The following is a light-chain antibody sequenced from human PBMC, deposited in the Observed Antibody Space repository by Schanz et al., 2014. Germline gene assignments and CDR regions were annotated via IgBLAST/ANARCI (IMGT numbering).Light chain of an antibody. CDR1: SSDVGGYNY. Sequence: QSVLTQPPSASGSPGQSVTISCTGTSSDVGGYNYVSWYQQHPGKAPKLMIYDVSYRPSGVSDRFSGSKSGNTASLTISGLQTEDEADYYCCSYAGSNNFVVFGGGTKLTVL. V-gene: IGLV2-8*01. J-gene: IGLJ2*01. CDR3: CSYAGSNNFVV. CDR2: DVS.